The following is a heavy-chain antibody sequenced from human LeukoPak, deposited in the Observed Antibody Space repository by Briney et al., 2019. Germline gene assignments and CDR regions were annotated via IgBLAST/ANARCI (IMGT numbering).Heavy chain of an antibody. Sequence: ASVKVSCKASGYTFTSYGISWVRQAPGQGLEWMGWINPNSGGTNYAQKFQGRVTMTRDTSISTAYMELSRLRSDDTAVYYCARVYYDSSGYHLGVFDYWGQGTLVTVSS. D-gene: IGHD3-22*01. CDR1: GYTFTSYG. V-gene: IGHV1-2*02. J-gene: IGHJ4*02. CDR2: INPNSGGT. CDR3: ARVYYDSSGYHLGVFDY.